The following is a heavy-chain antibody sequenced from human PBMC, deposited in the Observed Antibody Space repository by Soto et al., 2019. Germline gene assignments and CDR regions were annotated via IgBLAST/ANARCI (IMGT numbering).Heavy chain of an antibody. CDR2: ISSSSSYI. CDR3: ARERQRWNIVVVVAATGTDAFDI. V-gene: IGHV3-21*01. D-gene: IGHD2-15*01. Sequence: PGGSLRLSCAASGFTFSSYSMNWVRQAPGKGLEWVSSISSSSSYIYYADSVKGRFTISRDNAKNSLYLQMNSLRAGDTAVYYCARERQRWNIVVVVAATGTDAFDIWGQGTMVTVSS. CDR1: GFTFSSYS. J-gene: IGHJ3*02.